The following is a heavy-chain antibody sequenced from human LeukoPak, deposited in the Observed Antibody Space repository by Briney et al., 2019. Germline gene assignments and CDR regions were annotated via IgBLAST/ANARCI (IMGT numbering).Heavy chain of an antibody. CDR3: AKAESAYYYDSSGYYEN. Sequence: GGSLRLSCAASGFTFSSYSMSWVRQVPGKGLEWVSGISWNSGSIGYADSVKGRFTISRDNAKNSLYLQMNSLRAEDMALYYCAKAESAYYYDSSGYYENWGQGTLVTVSS. V-gene: IGHV3-9*03. CDR1: GFTFSSYS. J-gene: IGHJ4*02. D-gene: IGHD3-22*01. CDR2: ISWNSGSI.